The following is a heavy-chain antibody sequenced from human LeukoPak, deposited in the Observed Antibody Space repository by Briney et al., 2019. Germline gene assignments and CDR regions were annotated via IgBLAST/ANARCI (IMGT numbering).Heavy chain of an antibody. CDR2: INHSGST. CDR3: ATTPPRR. CDR1: GFTFSDYY. D-gene: IGHD1-1*01. V-gene: IGHV4-34*08. J-gene: IGHJ4*02. Sequence: PGGSLRLSCAASGFTFSDYYMSWIRQPPGKGLEWIGEINHSGSTNYNPSLKSRVTISVDTSKNQFSLKLSSVTAADTAVYYCATTPPRRWGQGTLVTVSS.